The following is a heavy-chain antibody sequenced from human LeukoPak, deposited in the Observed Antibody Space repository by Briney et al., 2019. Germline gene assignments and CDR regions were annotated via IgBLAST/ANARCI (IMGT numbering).Heavy chain of an antibody. CDR3: ARDQRSWAARPTDY. V-gene: IGHV3-11*01. CDR1: GFTFNDYY. Sequence: GGSLRLSCAASGFTFNDYYMSWIRQAPGKGLEWVSYISNSASTIDYADSVKGRFTMSRDNAKNSLYLQMNSLRAEDTAVYYCARDQRSWAARPTDYWGQGTLVTVSS. J-gene: IGHJ4*02. D-gene: IGHD6-6*01. CDR2: ISNSASTI.